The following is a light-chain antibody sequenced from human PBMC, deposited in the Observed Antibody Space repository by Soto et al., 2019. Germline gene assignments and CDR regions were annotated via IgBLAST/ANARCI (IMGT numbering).Light chain of an antibody. Sequence: EIVLTQSPGTLSLSPGERATLSCRASLSVSSDLAWYRQKPGQAPRLLIYAASSRATGIPDRFTGSGSGTDFALTISRLEPEDFAVYFCQQHGSSPLTFGGGTKVDIK. CDR3: QQHGSSPLT. V-gene: IGKV3-20*01. CDR2: AAS. J-gene: IGKJ4*01. CDR1: LSVSSD.